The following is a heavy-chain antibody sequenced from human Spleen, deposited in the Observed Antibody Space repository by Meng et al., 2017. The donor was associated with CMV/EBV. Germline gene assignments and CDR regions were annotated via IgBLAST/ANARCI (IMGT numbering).Heavy chain of an antibody. J-gene: IGHJ6*02. D-gene: IGHD3-16*01. CDR3: ARGRVYHSVWAAPGPRTFQYGMDV. CDR2: IRFVGTDK. Sequence: MHWVRQSPGKWMEWVAFIRFVGTDKFYADSVKGRFTVSRDNAKNTLYLQMNSLRVEDTAVYYCARGRVYHSVWAAPGPRTFQYGMDVWGQGTTVTVSS. V-gene: IGHV3-30*02.